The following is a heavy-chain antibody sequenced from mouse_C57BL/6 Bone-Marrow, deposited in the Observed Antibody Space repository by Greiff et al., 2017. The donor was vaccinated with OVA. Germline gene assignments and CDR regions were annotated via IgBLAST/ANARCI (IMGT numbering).Heavy chain of an antibody. CDR3: AREGSTTVVAKGYWYFDV. CDR2: IDPEDGET. CDR1: GFNIKDYY. D-gene: IGHD1-1*01. Sequence: VQLKQSGAELVKPGASVKLSCTASGFNIKDYYMHWVKQRTEQGLEWIGRIDPEDGETKYAPKFQGKATITADTSSNTAYLQLSSLTSEDTAVYYCAREGSTTVVAKGYWYFDVWGTGTTVTVSS. J-gene: IGHJ1*03. V-gene: IGHV14-2*01.